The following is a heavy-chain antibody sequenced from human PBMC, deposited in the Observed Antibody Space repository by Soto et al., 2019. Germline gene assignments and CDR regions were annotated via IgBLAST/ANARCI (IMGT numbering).Heavy chain of an antibody. D-gene: IGHD6-13*01. J-gene: IGHJ4*02. V-gene: IGHV3-48*02. CDR3: ARSFGVAAAGPFDY. Sequence: GGSLRLSCAASGFTFSGYNMHWVRQAPGQGLEWVSYISSSISTTYYADSVKGRFTISRDNAKNSLYLQMSSLRDEDTAVYYCARSFGVAAAGPFDYWGQGTLVTVSS. CDR1: GFTFSGYN. CDR2: ISSSISTT.